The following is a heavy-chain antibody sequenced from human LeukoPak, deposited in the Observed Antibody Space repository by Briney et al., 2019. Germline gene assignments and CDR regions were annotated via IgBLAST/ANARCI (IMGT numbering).Heavy chain of an antibody. CDR1: GFTFNRYW. D-gene: IGHD3-3*02. J-gene: IGHJ3*02. CDR3: AREIPISIKAFDM. Sequence: PVGSLRLSCAASGFTFNRYWMHWVRQVPGKGLVWVSRINSDGSSTTYADSVKGRFTISRDNARNTLYLQMNSLRAEDTAVYYCAREIPISIKAFDMWGHGTMVTVSS. CDR2: INSDGSST. V-gene: IGHV3-74*01.